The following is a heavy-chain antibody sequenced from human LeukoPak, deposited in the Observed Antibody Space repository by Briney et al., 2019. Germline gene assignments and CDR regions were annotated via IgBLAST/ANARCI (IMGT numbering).Heavy chain of an antibody. Sequence: GGSLRLSCAASGFTFSSYGMHWVRQAPGKGLEWVAFIQYDGSHKLYGDSVKGRFTISRDNSKNTLYLQMDSLRSDDTAVYYCAKSSAGITWFDPWGQGTLVTVSS. D-gene: IGHD1-1*01. CDR1: GFTFSSYG. J-gene: IGHJ5*02. CDR3: AKSSAGITWFDP. CDR2: IQYDGSHK. V-gene: IGHV3-30*02.